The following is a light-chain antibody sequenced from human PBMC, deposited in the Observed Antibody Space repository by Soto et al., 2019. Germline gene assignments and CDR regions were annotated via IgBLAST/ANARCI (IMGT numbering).Light chain of an antibody. V-gene: IGKV4-1*01. CDR3: QQYYSTPPT. Sequence: DIVMTQSPDSLAVSLGERATIICKSSQSILHTPNNKNYLAWYQQKPGQPPKLLIYWASTRESGVPDRFSDSGSGTDFTLTISSLQAEDVAVYYCQQYYSTPPTFGQGTKVDIK. J-gene: IGKJ1*01. CDR1: QSILHTPNNKNY. CDR2: WAS.